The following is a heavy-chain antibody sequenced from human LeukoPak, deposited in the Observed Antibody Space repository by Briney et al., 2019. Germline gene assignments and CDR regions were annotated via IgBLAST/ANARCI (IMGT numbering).Heavy chain of an antibody. CDR2: ISSSSSYT. V-gene: IGHV3-11*05. CDR3: ARDRVTMVRGARNYYFDY. J-gene: IGHJ4*02. D-gene: IGHD3-10*01. CDR1: GIPFSDFY. Sequence: GGSLRLSCVVSGIPFSDFYMNWIRQAPGKGLEWISYISSSSSYTDYAESVKGRFTIPRDNAKSALYLEMNDLRVEDTAVYYCARDRVTMVRGARNYYFDYWGQGTLVTVSS.